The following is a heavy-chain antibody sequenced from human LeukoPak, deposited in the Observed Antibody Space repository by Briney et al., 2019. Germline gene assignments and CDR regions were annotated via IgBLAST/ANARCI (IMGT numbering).Heavy chain of an antibody. CDR1: GFPFSRYS. CDR2: ISDTGATT. Sequence: GGSLRLSCAPSGFPFSRYSMDWVRQAPGKGLEWVSAISDTGATTYDADSVKGRFTISRDNSRSTLYLQMNSLRAEDTALYYCAKDTSIGRYCTNGVCSPFDYWGQGTLVTVSS. J-gene: IGHJ4*02. V-gene: IGHV3-23*01. CDR3: AKDTSIGRYCTNGVCSPFDY. D-gene: IGHD2-8*01.